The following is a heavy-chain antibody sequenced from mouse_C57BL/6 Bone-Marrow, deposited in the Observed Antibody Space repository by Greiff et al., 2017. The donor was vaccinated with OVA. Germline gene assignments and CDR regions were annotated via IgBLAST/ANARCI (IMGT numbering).Heavy chain of an antibody. CDR1: GFTFSSYA. CDR3: ARDGGDGWYFDD. Sequence: DVQLVESGGGLVKPGGSLKLSCAASGFTFSSYAMSWVRQTPEKRLEWVATISDGGSYTYYPDNVKGRFTISRDNAKNNLYLQMSHLKTEDTAMYYCARDGGDGWYFDDWGTGTTVTVSA. V-gene: IGHV5-4*01. CDR2: ISDGGSYT. J-gene: IGHJ1*03.